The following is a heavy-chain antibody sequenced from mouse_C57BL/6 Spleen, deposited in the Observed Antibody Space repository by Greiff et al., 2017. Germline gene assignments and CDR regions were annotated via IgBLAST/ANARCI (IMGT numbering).Heavy chain of an antibody. Sequence: VQGVESRAELVRPGASVTLSCKASGYTFTDYEMHWVKQTPVHGLEWIGAIDPETGGTAYNQKFKGKAILTADKSSSTAYMELRSLTSEDSAVYYCTSYGSSYDYAMDYWGQGTSVTFSS. D-gene: IGHD1-1*01. CDR1: GYTFTDYE. CDR3: TSYGSSYDYAMDY. CDR2: IDPETGGT. V-gene: IGHV1-15*01. J-gene: IGHJ4*01.